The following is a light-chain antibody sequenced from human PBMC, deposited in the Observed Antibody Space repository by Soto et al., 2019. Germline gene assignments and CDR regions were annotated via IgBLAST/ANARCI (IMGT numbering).Light chain of an antibody. CDR3: LKTDRYPLT. CDR1: QGIGND. V-gene: IGKV1-17*01. J-gene: IGKJ4*01. CDR2: SAS. Sequence: DIQMTQSPLSLSASVGDRVTITCRASQGIGNDLGWYQQKPGKVPTRLIYSASSLQSGVPSRFRGSGSGEEFTPTNSSPAAGGFARYYWLKTDRYPLTFGGGTKVEIK.